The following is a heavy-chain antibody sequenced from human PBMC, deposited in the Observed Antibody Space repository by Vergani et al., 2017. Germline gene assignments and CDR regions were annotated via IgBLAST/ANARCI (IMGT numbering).Heavy chain of an antibody. CDR2: IIPIFGIA. V-gene: IGHV1-69*17. CDR1: GGTFSSYA. CDR3: ARETGTTSYYYYYGMDV. D-gene: IGHD1-7*01. Sequence: QVQLVQSGAEVKKPGSSVKVSCKASGGTFSSYAISWVRQAPGQGLEWMGGIIPIFGIANYAQKFQGRVTITADKSTSTAYMELSSLRSEDTAVYYCARETGTTSYYYYYGMDVWCQGTTVTVSS. J-gene: IGHJ6*02.